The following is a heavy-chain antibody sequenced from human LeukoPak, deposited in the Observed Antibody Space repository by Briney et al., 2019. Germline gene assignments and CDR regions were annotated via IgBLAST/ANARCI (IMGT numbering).Heavy chain of an antibody. CDR2: ISGSGGSI. CDR1: GFTFSSYA. CDR3: AKDLNYYDSSGYYSAFDI. V-gene: IGHV3-23*01. J-gene: IGHJ3*02. D-gene: IGHD3-22*01. Sequence: GGSLRLSCAASGFTFSSYAMSWVRQAPGKGLEWVSGISGSGGSIYYADTVKGRFTISRDNSKNTLYLQMNSLRAEDTAVYYCAKDLNYYDSSGYYSAFDIWGQGTMVTVSS.